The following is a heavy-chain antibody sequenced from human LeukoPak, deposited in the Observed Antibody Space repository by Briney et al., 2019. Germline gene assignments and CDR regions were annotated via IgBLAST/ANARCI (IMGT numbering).Heavy chain of an antibody. CDR3: ARHFVTFQAGESFDP. V-gene: IGHV4-59*04. Sequence: PSETLSLTCTVSGGSISSYYWSWIRQPPGKGLEWIGYIYYSGSTYYNPSLKSRVTISVDTSKNQFSLKLSSVTAADTAVYYCARHFVTFQAGESFDPWGQGTLVTVSS. CDR2: IYYSGST. D-gene: IGHD3-16*01. J-gene: IGHJ5*02. CDR1: GGSISSYY.